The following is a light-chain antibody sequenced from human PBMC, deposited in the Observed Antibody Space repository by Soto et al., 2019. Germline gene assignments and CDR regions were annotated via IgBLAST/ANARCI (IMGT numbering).Light chain of an antibody. Sequence: DIQMTQSPSSLSASVGDRVTITCRASQSISSYLNWYQQKPGKDPQLLISGASSLQSGVPSRFSGSGSGTAFTLTISSLQPEDFATYYCQQSYSTPGPTFGQGTKVEIK. J-gene: IGKJ1*01. CDR3: QQSYSTPGPT. CDR1: QSISSY. V-gene: IGKV1-39*01. CDR2: GAS.